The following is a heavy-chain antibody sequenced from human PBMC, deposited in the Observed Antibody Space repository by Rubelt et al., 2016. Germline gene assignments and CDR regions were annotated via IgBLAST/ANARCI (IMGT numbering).Heavy chain of an antibody. CDR2: LRQDGNEK. Sequence: GGSLRLSCSASGFIFSTYWMTWVRQAPGKGLEWVANLRQDGNEKYYVDSVKGRFTISRDNAQNSLYLQMNSLRAGDTAIYYCARDGYGNTRAVNTIDYWGQGTLVTVSS. J-gene: IGHJ4*02. D-gene: IGHD2-2*03. CDR3: ARDGYGNTRAVNTIDY. CDR1: GFIFSTYW. V-gene: IGHV3-7*03.